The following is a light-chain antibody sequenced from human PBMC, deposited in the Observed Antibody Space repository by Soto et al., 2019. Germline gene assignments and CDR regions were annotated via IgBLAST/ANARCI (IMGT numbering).Light chain of an antibody. Sequence: EIVMTQSPATLSVSPGERATLSCRASQSIRSNYVAWYQQKPGQGPRLLIYGASSRATGIPDRFSGSGSGTDFTLTISRLEPEDFAVYYCQQYGSSGTFGQGTKVDI. CDR2: GAS. V-gene: IGKV3-20*01. CDR3: QQYGSSGT. J-gene: IGKJ1*01. CDR1: QSIRSNY.